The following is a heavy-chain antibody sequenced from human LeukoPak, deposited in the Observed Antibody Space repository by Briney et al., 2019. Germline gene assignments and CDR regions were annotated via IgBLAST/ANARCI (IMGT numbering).Heavy chain of an antibody. CDR2: INPNSGGT. CDR3: ARSAGVRGIAVYYFDY. CDR1: GYTFTVYY. V-gene: IGHV1-2*02. Sequence: ASVTVSCKASGYTFTVYYMHWVRQAPGQGLEWMGWINPNSGGTNYPQKFQGRVTLTRDTSISTAYMELSRLTSDDTAVYSCARSAGVRGIAVYYFDYWGQGTPVTVSS. J-gene: IGHJ4*02. D-gene: IGHD3-10*01.